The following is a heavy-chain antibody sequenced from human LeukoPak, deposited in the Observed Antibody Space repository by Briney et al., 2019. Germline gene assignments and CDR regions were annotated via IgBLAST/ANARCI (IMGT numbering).Heavy chain of an antibody. V-gene: IGHV3-30*18. CDR3: AKDLNIVVVPAASAEYFQH. D-gene: IGHD2-2*01. CDR2: ISYDGSNK. Sequence: GGSLRLSCAASGFTFSSYAMSWVRQAPGKGLEWVAVISYDGSNKYYADSVKGRFTISRDNSKNTLYLQMNSLRAEDTAVYCCAKDLNIVVVPAASAEYFQHWGQGTLVTVSS. J-gene: IGHJ1*01. CDR1: GFTFSSYA.